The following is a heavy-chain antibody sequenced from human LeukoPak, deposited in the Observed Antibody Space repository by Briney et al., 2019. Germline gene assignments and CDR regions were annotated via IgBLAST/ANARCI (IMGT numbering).Heavy chain of an antibody. J-gene: IGHJ6*02. CDR3: ARTAGLPWFGESQGYYYYGMDV. CDR2: INPNSGGT. CDR1: GYTFTGYY. V-gene: IGHV1-2*02. D-gene: IGHD3-10*01. Sequence: KPGASVKVSCKASGYTFTGYYMHWVRQAPGQGLEWMGWINPNSGGTNYAQKFQGRVTMTRDTSISTAYMELSRLRSDDTAVYYCARTAGLPWFGESQGYYYYGMDVWGQGTTVTVSS.